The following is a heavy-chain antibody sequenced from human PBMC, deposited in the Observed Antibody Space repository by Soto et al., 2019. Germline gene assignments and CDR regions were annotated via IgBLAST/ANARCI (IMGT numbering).Heavy chain of an antibody. CDR1: GFSFSAYN. D-gene: IGHD5-12*01. Sequence: PGGSLRLSCAASGFSFSAYNMNWVRQAPGRGLEWVSFISSSGSFVHYADSVKDRFTISRENAKKLLYLQMDSLKSEDTAVYYCARGPYRNTYNWFDSWGQGTLVTVSS. CDR3: ARGPYRNTYNWFDS. J-gene: IGHJ5*02. V-gene: IGHV3-21*01. CDR2: ISSSGSFV.